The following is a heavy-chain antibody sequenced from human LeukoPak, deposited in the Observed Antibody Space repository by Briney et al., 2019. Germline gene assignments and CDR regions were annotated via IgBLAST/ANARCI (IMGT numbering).Heavy chain of an antibody. CDR1: GFTFSSYA. Sequence: PGGSLRLSCAASGFTFSSYAMSWVRQAPGKGLELVSAISGSGGSTYYADSVKGRFTISRDNSKNTLYLQMNSLRAEDTAVYYCAKDALWFGELLVNWFDPWGQGTLVTVSS. CDR3: AKDALWFGELLVNWFDP. J-gene: IGHJ5*02. D-gene: IGHD3-10*01. V-gene: IGHV3-23*01. CDR2: ISGSGGST.